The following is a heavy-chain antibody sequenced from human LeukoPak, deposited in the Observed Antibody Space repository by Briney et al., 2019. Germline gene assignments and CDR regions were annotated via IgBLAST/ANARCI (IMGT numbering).Heavy chain of an antibody. Sequence: PGGSLRLSCAASGFTFSSYAMSWDRQAPGKGLEWVGRIRSNSDGGTIDYAAPVKGRFTLSRDDSKNTLYLQMNSLQTEDTAVYYCATDFYDSTWGQGTLVTVSS. J-gene: IGHJ5*02. CDR1: GFTFSSYA. CDR3: ATDFYDST. CDR2: IRSNSDGGTI. V-gene: IGHV3-15*01. D-gene: IGHD3-22*01.